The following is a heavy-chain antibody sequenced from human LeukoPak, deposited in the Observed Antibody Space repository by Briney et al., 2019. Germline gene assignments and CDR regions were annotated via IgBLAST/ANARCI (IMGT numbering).Heavy chain of an antibody. J-gene: IGHJ4*02. D-gene: IGHD4-17*01. V-gene: IGHV1-2*02. Sequence: ASVKVSCKAFGYTFTSYYIHWVRQAPGQGLEWMGWINPTHGGTNFAQKFQGRVTMTRDTSITTAYMELTRLISDDTAMYYCAIVTTADGYWGQGTPLTVSS. CDR1: GYTFTSYY. CDR3: AIVTTADGY. CDR2: INPTHGGT.